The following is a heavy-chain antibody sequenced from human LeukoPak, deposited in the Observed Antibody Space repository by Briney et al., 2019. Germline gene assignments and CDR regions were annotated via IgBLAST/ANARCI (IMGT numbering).Heavy chain of an antibody. Sequence: GGSLRLSCVASGFTFSGYSMNWVRQAPGEGLEWLGRIKSKNDGAATDYAAPVRGRFTISTDDSKNTLYLQMNSLKTEDAAVYYCVSRDAYKPRYFMDVWGKGTTVTVSS. J-gene: IGHJ6*03. V-gene: IGHV3-15*01. CDR3: VSRDAYKPRYFMDV. CDR2: IKSKNDGAAT. CDR1: GFTFSGYS. D-gene: IGHD5-24*01.